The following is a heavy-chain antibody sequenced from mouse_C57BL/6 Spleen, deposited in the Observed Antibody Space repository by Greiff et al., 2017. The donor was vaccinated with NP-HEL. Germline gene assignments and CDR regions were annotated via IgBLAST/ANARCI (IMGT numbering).Heavy chain of an antibody. CDR2: IWSGGST. CDR1: GFSLTSYG. Sequence: VQLQQSGPGLVQPSQRLSITCTVSGFSLTSYGVHWVRQSPGKGLEWLGVIWSGGSTDYNAAFISRLSISKDNSKSQVFFKMNSLQADDTAIYYCARPGSSYVGYFDVWGTGTTVTVSS. D-gene: IGHD1-1*01. V-gene: IGHV2-2*01. CDR3: ARPGSSYVGYFDV. J-gene: IGHJ1*03.